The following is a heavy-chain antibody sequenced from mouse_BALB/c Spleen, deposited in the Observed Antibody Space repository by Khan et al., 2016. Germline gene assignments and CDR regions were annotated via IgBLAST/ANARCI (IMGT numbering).Heavy chain of an antibody. CDR1: GYTFTNYG. CDR3: ARYGTTYYFDY. V-gene: IGHV9-3*02. CDR2: INTNTGEP. Sequence: QIQLVQSGPELKKPGETVKISCKASGYTFTNYGMNWVKQAPGKGLKWMGWINTNTGEPTYAEEIKGRFAFSLETSASTAYLQINNLKNEDTATYFCARYGTTYYFDYWGQGTTLTVSS. J-gene: IGHJ2*01. D-gene: IGHD2-1*01.